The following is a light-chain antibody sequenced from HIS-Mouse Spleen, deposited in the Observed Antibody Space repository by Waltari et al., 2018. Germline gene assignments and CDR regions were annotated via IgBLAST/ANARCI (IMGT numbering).Light chain of an antibody. CDR2: DDS. CDR3: QVWDSSSDHVV. CDR1: NLGSKS. V-gene: IGLV3-21*03. Sequence: SYVLTQPPPGSVAPGKTARITCGGTNLGSKSVPVYQQKPGQAPVLVVYDDSDRPSGIPERFSGANSGNTATLTISRVEAGDEADYYCQVWDSSSDHVVFGGGTKLTVL. J-gene: IGLJ2*01.